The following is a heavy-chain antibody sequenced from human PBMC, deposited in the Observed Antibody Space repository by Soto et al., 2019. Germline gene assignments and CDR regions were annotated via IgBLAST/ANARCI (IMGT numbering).Heavy chain of an antibody. J-gene: IGHJ4*02. CDR3: VHAYGGRSHY. V-gene: IGHV2-5*02. CDR1: GFSLTTDRVG. CDR2: IYWDDSK. Sequence: QITLKESGPTLVKPTQTLTLTCTFSGFSLTTDRVGVGRIRQPPGEALEWLAVIYWDDSKTYRPYLDSRLTITKDISKNHVALTMTILDSVDTATYYCVHAYGGRSHYWGKGTLVTVSS. D-gene: IGHD1-26*01.